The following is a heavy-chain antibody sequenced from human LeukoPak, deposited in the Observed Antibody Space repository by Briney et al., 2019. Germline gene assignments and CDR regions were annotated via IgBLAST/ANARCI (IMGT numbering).Heavy chain of an antibody. CDR3: AKDSNYGSDYDFDY. V-gene: IGHV3-23*01. Sequence: GGSLRLSCAASGFTFSNYAMSWVRQAPGKGLEWVSAISGGGSTTYYADSVKGRFTISRDNSKNTLYLQMSSLRAEDTALYYCAKDSNYGSDYDFDYWGQGTLVTVSS. CDR1: GFTFSNYA. J-gene: IGHJ4*02. CDR2: ISGGGSTT. D-gene: IGHD3-10*01.